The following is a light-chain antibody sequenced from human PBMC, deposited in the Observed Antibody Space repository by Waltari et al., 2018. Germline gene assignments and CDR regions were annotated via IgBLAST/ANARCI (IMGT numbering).Light chain of an antibody. CDR1: QSISSF. Sequence: SCRARQSISSFLVWYQQKPGQAPRLLVYGASTRATGIPDRFSGSGSGTDFSLTISSLVPEEFAVYYCQHYVRLPGTFGQGTKVEIK. J-gene: IGKJ1*01. V-gene: IGKV3-20*01. CDR3: QHYVRLPGT. CDR2: GAS.